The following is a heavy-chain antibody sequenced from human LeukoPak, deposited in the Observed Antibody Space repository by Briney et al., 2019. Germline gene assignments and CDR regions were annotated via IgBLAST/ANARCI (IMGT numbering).Heavy chain of an antibody. V-gene: IGHV3-48*01. Sequence: GGSLRLSCVASGFTFSSFSMNWVRQAPGKGLEWVSFISNSGRPIYYADSVKGRFTISRDNAKNSLYLQMNSLRAEDTAVYYCARDWDTAMVNWFDPWGQGTLVTVSS. CDR1: GFTFSSFS. J-gene: IGHJ5*02. D-gene: IGHD5-18*01. CDR2: ISNSGRPI. CDR3: ARDWDTAMVNWFDP.